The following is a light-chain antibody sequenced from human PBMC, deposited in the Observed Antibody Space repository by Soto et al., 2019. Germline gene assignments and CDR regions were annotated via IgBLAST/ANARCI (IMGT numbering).Light chain of an antibody. Sequence: DIQMTQSPSSLSASVGDRVTITCRTSQSVSNYLNWYLQKSAKAPKLLIYATSTLQTGVPSRFSGSGSGTDFTLTISSLQPEDFATYYCQQSYSSPRTFGQGTKVDIK. CDR3: QQSYSSPRT. CDR1: QSVSNY. CDR2: ATS. J-gene: IGKJ1*01. V-gene: IGKV1-39*01.